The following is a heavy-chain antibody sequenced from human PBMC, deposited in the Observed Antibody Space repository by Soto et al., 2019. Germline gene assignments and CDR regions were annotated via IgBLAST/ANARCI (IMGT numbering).Heavy chain of an antibody. CDR2: INHSGST. V-gene: IGHV4-34*01. J-gene: IGHJ1*01. Sequence: SETLSLTCAVYGGSFSGYYWSWIRQPPGKGLEWIGEINHSGSTNYNPPLKSRVTISVDTSKNQFSLKLSSVTAADTAVYYCASGPITMIVVAAGRGYLQHWGQGTLVTVSS. CDR1: GGSFSGYY. CDR3: ASGPITMIVVAAGRGYLQH. D-gene: IGHD3-22*01.